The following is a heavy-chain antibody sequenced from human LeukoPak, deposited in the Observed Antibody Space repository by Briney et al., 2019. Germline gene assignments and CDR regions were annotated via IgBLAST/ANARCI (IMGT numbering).Heavy chain of an antibody. CDR2: INHSGST. CDR3: ARVGGSDVLDY. Sequence: SETLSLTCAVYGGSFSGYYWSWIRQPPGKGLEWIGEINHSGSTNYNPSLKSRVTISVDTSKNQFSLKLSSVTAADTAVYHCARVGGSDVLDYWGQGTLVTVSS. V-gene: IGHV4-34*01. J-gene: IGHJ4*02. D-gene: IGHD2-21*02. CDR1: GGSFSGYY.